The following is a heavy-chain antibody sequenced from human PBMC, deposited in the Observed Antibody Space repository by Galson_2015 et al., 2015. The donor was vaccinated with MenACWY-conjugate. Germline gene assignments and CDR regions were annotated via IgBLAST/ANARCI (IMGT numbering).Heavy chain of an antibody. CDR1: GYTFSKYG. CDR2: INVYNGNS. J-gene: IGHJ4*02. Sequence: SVKVSCKASGYTFSKYGIGWVRQAPGQGLEWMGWINVYNGNSNYAQKLQGRVTMTTETSTSTAYMELRSLRSDDTAVYYCARVKEQGENDYIWGSYEYWGQGTLVTVSS. CDR3: ARVKEQGENDYIWGSYEY. D-gene: IGHD3-16*01. V-gene: IGHV1-18*01.